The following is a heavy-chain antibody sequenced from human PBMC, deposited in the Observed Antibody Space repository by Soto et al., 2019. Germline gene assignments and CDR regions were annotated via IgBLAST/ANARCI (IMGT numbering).Heavy chain of an antibody. CDR2: ISGGGGAT. CDR3: AKSEPYGSGSYYFDY. D-gene: IGHD1-26*01. CDR1: GFTFSRNA. J-gene: IGHJ4*02. Sequence: GGSLRLSCAASGFTFSRNAMSWGRQAPGKALKWVSGISGGGGATYYADSVKGRFTISRDNSKNTLYLQMNSLRAEDTAIYYCAKSEPYGSGSYYFDYWGQGTLVTVSS. V-gene: IGHV3-23*01.